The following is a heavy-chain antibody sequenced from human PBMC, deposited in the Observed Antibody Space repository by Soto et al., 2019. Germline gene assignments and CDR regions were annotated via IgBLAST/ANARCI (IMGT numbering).Heavy chain of an antibody. CDR1: GGSISSYY. CDR3: ARVGVGYDFWSGYQPPKYYFDY. J-gene: IGHJ4*02. V-gene: IGHV4-59*01. CDR2: IYYSGST. D-gene: IGHD3-3*01. Sequence: LETLSLTCTFSGGSISSYYWSLIRQPPGKGLEWIGYIYYSGSTNYNSSLKSRVTISVDTSKNQFSLKLSSVTAADTAVYYCARVGVGYDFWSGYQPPKYYFDYWGQGTLVTVSS.